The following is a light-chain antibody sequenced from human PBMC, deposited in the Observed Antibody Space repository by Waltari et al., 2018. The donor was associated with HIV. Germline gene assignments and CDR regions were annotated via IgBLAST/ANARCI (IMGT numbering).Light chain of an antibody. CDR1: RTVLYNRNY. Sequence: DIVMTQSPDSLAVSLGARATVTCTSSRTVLYNRNYLAWYQQKPGQAPKVLIYWSATRAFGVPDRFSGSGSGTEFSLTISRVQADDVAIYYCQQYYTLRSTFGGGTKIEI. J-gene: IGKJ4*01. CDR3: QQYYTLRST. CDR2: WSA. V-gene: IGKV4-1*01.